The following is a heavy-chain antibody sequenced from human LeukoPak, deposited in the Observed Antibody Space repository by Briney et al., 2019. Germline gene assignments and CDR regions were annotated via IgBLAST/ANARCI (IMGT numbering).Heavy chain of an antibody. CDR3: ATWQCSSTNCYTFDY. CDR2: INPNSGGT. V-gene: IGHV1-2*02. J-gene: IGHJ4*02. Sequence: GASVKVSCKASGYTFTDYYMQGVRQAAGQGLEWVGWINPNSGGTNYAQKFQGRVTMTRDTSISTAYMDLSSLRSDDTAVYYCATWQCSSTNCYTFDYWGQGALVTVSS. D-gene: IGHD2-2*02. CDR1: GYTFTDYY.